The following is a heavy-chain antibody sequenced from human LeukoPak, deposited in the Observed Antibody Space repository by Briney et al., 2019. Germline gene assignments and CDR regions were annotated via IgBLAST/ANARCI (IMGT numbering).Heavy chain of an antibody. Sequence: ASVKVSCKASGYTFTGYYMHWMRQAPGQGLEWMGWINGDNGNTKYSQKLQGRVTITRDTSASTAYMELRSLRSEDTAVFYCARGPPRLNWFDPWGQGTLVTVSS. CDR3: ARGPPRLNWFDP. CDR2: INGDNGNT. CDR1: GYTFTGYY. D-gene: IGHD6-25*01. V-gene: IGHV1-3*01. J-gene: IGHJ5*02.